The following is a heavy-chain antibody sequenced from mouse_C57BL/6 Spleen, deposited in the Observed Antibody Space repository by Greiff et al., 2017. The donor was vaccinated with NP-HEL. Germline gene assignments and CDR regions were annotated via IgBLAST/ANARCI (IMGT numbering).Heavy chain of an antibody. CDR2: INPDNGGT. D-gene: IGHD6-1*01. V-gene: IGHV1-19*01. Sequence: EVQLQQSGPVLVKPGASVKMSCKASGYTFTDYYMDWVKQSPGKGLEWIGVINPDNGGTNYNEKFKGKATLTGDKSSSTVYMKLNSLTSEDSAVYYCARGRFASDYCDMDYWGQGTSVTVSS. CDR1: GYTFTDYY. CDR3: ARGRFASDYCDMDY. J-gene: IGHJ4*01.